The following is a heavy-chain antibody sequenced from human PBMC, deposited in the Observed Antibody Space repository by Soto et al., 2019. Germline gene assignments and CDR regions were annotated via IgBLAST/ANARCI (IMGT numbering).Heavy chain of an antibody. D-gene: IGHD2-8*01. CDR3: AGAPNWDYFDF. V-gene: IGHV4-59*01. J-gene: IGHJ4*02. Sequence: ETLSLTCSVSSGHISTDYWSWIRQPPGKGLEWIGYIYYTGSTNYNPSLKTRVAISMDTSKNQFSLNLSSVTAADTAVYYCAGAPNWDYFDFWGLGTLVTGSS. CDR2: IYYTGST. CDR1: SGHISTDY.